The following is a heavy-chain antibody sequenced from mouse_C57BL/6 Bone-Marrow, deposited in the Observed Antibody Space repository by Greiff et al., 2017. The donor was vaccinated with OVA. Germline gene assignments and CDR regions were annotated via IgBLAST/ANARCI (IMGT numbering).Heavy chain of an antibody. CDR3: ARQLSRGFAY. V-gene: IGHV5-12*01. J-gene: IGHJ3*01. D-gene: IGHD1-1*02. CDR1: GFTFSDYY. CDR2: ISNGGGST. Sequence: EVMLVESGGGLVQPGGSLKLSCAASGFTFSDYYMYWVRQTPEKRLEWVAYISNGGGSTYYPDTVKGRFTISRDNAKNTLYLQMSRLKSEDTAMYYCARQLSRGFAYWGQGTLVTVSA.